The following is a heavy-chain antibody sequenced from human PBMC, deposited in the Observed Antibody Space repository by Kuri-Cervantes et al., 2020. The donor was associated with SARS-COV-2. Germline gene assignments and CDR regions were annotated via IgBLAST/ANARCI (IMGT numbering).Heavy chain of an antibody. V-gene: IGHV3-11*06. CDR1: GFTFSDYY. CDR3: ARGLGAVSTVDFYFGLDA. D-gene: IGHD3-16*01. CDR2: ISPSMAHT. Sequence: GESLKISCEGSGFTFSDYYMSWVRQAPGKGLEWLSNISPSMAHTYYADSVRGRFTISRDNAKNSLYLQMTGLRVDDTAVYYCARGLGAVSTVDFYFGLDAWGQGTTVTDSS. J-gene: IGHJ6*02.